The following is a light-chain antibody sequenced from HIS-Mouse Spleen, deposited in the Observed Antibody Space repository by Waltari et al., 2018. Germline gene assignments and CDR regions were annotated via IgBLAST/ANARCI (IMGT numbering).Light chain of an antibody. Sequence: QSVLTPPPSASGTPGQRVTSSCSGSSSNIGSNYVYWYQQLPGPAPKLLIYRNNQRPSGVPDRFSGSKSGTSASLAISGLRSEDEADYYCAAWDDSLSGVVFGGGTKLTVL. CDR2: RNN. CDR1: SSNIGSNY. V-gene: IGLV1-47*01. J-gene: IGLJ2*01. CDR3: AAWDDSLSGVV.